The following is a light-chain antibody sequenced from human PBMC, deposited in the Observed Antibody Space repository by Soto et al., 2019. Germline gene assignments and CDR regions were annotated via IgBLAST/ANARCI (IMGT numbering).Light chain of an antibody. CDR3: SSFTSSTTYV. CDR1: SSDVGNYNY. CDR2: NVN. V-gene: IGLV2-14*01. Sequence: SVLTQSGAVSGSPGQSITISCTGTSSDVGNYNYVSWYQQHPGEVPKLIIFNVNNRPSGVSNRFSGSKSGNTASLTISGLQAEDEADYYCSSFTSSTTYVFGTGTKVTVL. J-gene: IGLJ1*01.